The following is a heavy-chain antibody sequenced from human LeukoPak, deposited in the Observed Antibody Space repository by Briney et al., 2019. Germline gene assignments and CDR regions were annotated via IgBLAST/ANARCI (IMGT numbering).Heavy chain of an antibody. CDR1: GFTFSSCG. D-gene: IGHD3-22*01. J-gene: IGHJ2*01. CDR2: IRYDGSNK. CDR3: ARDYRRMTMVIVAKRAGFFDL. Sequence: GGSLRLSCAASGFTFSSCGMHWVRQAPGKGLEWVAFIRYDGSNKYYADSVKGRFTISRDNSKNTLYLQMNSLRAEDTAVYYCARDYRRMTMVIVAKRAGFFDLWGRGTLVTVSS. V-gene: IGHV3-30*02.